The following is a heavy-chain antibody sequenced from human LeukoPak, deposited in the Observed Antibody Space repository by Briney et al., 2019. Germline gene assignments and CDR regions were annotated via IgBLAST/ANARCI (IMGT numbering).Heavy chain of an antibody. CDR2: TYSGGSR. Sequence: GGSLRLSCAASGLTVSSNYMSWVRQAPGKGLEWVSVTYSGGSRYYADSVKGRFTISRDNSKNTLYLQMNSLRAEDTAVYYCARSWAVVSPLDYWGQGTLVTVSS. CDR1: GLTVSSNY. CDR3: ARSWAVVSPLDY. J-gene: IGHJ4*02. V-gene: IGHV3-53*01. D-gene: IGHD4-23*01.